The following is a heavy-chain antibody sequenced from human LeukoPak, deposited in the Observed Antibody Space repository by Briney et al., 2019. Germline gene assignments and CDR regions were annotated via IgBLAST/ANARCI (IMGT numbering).Heavy chain of an antibody. J-gene: IGHJ4*02. CDR3: ARGVAAAGQYYFDY. CDR1: GFTFSSYS. CDR2: IYSSGST. V-gene: IGHV4-4*08. Sequence: PGGSLRLSCAASGFTFSSYSMNWVRQPLGKGLEWIGYIYSSGSTNYNPSLKSRVTISVDTSKNQFSLKLSSVTAADTAVYYCARGVAAAGQYYFDYWGQGTLVTVSS. D-gene: IGHD6-13*01.